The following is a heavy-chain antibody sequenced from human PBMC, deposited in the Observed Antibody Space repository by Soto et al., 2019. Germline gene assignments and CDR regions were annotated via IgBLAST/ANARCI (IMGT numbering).Heavy chain of an antibody. D-gene: IGHD1-7*01. Sequence: GGSLRLSCATSGLTVSNYAMSWVRQAPGGGLEWVSSMSGSSSTTYYADSVRGRFTISRDRSKNTLYLQMSSLRAEDTALYYCAKNQERELPRVIDFSGQGTLVTVSS. V-gene: IGHV3-23*01. J-gene: IGHJ4*02. CDR3: AKNQERELPRVIDF. CDR1: GLTVSNYA. CDR2: MSGSSSTT.